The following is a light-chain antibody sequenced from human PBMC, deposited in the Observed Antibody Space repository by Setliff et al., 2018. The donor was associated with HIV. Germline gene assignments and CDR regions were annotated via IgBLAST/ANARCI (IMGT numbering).Light chain of an antibody. CDR3: ASHRDTNTLEV. J-gene: IGLJ1*01. CDR1: NSDIGSHDY. Sequence: QSALTQPASVSGSPGQSITISCSGTNSDIGSHDYVSWYQQHPGNDPKLIIFSVTYRPSGFSDRFSGSKSGNTASLTISGLQPEVEAYYYCASHRDTNTLEVFGTGTKVTVL. V-gene: IGLV2-14*03. CDR2: SVT.